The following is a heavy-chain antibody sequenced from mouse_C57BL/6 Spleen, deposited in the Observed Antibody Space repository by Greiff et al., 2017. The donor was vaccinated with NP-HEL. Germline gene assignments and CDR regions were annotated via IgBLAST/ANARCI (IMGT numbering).Heavy chain of an antibody. CDR2: IDPSDSYT. CDR1: GYTFTSYW. Sequence: QVQLQQPGAELVRPGTSVKLSCKASGYTFTSYWMHWVKQRPGQGLEWIGVIDPSDSYTNYNQKFKGKATLTVDTSSSTAYMQLSSLTSEDSAVYYCARDAYYSNPAWFAYWGQGTLVTVSA. V-gene: IGHV1-59*01. D-gene: IGHD2-5*01. J-gene: IGHJ3*01. CDR3: ARDAYYSNPAWFAY.